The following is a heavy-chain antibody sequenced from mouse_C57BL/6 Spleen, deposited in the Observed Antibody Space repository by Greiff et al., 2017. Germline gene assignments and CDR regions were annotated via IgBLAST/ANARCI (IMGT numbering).Heavy chain of an antibody. CDR2: INPSTGGT. CDR1: GYSFTGYY. V-gene: IGHV1-42*01. J-gene: IGHJ4*01. Sequence: VQLQQPGPELVKPGASVKISCKASGYSFTGYYMNWVKQSPEKSLEWIGEINPSTGGTTYNQKFKAKATLTVDKSSSTAYMQLKSLTSEDSAVYYCARGGSDYDVPYAMDYWGQGTSVTVSS. CDR3: ARGGSDYDVPYAMDY. D-gene: IGHD2-4*01.